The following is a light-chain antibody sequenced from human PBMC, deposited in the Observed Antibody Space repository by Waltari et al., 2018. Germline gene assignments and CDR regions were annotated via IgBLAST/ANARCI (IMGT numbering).Light chain of an antibody. CDR3: SSYTSSITVM. CDR2: DVS. V-gene: IGLV2-14*01. Sequence: QSALTQPASVSGSPGQSITISCTGTSSDVGAFDFAAWYQQHPGKAPKLMMYDVSNRPSGVSNRFSGSKSGNTASLTISGLQAEDEADYYCSSYTSSITVMFGGGTKVTVL. J-gene: IGLJ3*02. CDR1: SSDVGAFDF.